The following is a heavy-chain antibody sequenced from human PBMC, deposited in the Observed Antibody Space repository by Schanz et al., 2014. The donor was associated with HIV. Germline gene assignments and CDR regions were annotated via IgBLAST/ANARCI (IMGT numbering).Heavy chain of an antibody. Sequence: EVQLVESGGGLVQPGRSLRLSCAASGFTFDDYAMHWVRQAPGKGLEWVSGISWNSGSIGYADSVKGRFTISRDISKNTLYLQMYSLRAEDTAVYYCAKDGSWEAFDAFDIWGQGTMVTVSS. CDR1: GFTFDDYA. D-gene: IGHD1-26*01. CDR3: AKDGSWEAFDAFDI. J-gene: IGHJ3*02. V-gene: IGHV3-9*01. CDR2: ISWNSGSI.